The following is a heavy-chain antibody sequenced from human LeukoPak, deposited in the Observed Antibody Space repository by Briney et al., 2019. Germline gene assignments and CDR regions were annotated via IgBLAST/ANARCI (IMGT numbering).Heavy chain of an antibody. CDR1: GYTFTSYG. CDR2: ISACNGNT. D-gene: IGHD3-10*01. V-gene: IGHV1-18*01. J-gene: IGHJ6*02. Sequence: ASVKVSCKASGYTFTSYGISWVRQAPGQGLEWMGWISACNGNTNYAQKLQGRVTMTTDTSTSTAYMELRSLRSDDTAVYYCARLGIVGSGSYTSLYYYYYGMDVWGQGTTVTVSS. CDR3: ARLGIVGSGSYTSLYYYYYGMDV.